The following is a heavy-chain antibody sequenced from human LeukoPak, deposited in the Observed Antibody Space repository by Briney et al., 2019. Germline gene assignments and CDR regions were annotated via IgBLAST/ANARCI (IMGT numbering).Heavy chain of an antibody. J-gene: IGHJ3*02. CDR3: ASGSGSYYIWDAFDI. D-gene: IGHD1-26*01. Sequence: SETLSLTCTVSGGSISSSSYYWGWIRQPPGKGLEWIGSIYYSGSTYYNPSLKSRVTISVDTSKNQFSLKLSSVTAADTAVYYCASGSGSYYIWDAFDIWGQGTMVTVSS. V-gene: IGHV4-39*01. CDR2: IYYSGST. CDR1: GGSISSSSYY.